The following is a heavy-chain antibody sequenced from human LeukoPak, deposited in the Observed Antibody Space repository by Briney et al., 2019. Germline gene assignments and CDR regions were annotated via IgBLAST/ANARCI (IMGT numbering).Heavy chain of an antibody. D-gene: IGHD2-2*01. J-gene: IGHJ4*02. CDR1: GGSFSGYY. V-gene: IGHV4-34*01. CDR3: ARAPGAAID. CDR2: INHSGST. Sequence: SETLSLTCATYGGSFSGYYWSWIRQPPGKGLEWIGEINHSGSTNYNPSLKSRVSISVDTSKNQFSLKLNSVTAADTAVYYCARAPGAAIDWGQGTLVTVSS.